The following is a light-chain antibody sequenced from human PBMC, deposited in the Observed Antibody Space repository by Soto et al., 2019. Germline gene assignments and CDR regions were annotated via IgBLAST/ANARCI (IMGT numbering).Light chain of an antibody. J-gene: IGKJ5*01. CDR3: QQYRSLIT. CDR2: GTS. CDR1: QSVSSSS. Sequence: ETVLTQSPGTLSLSPGERATLSYRASQSVSSSSLAWYQQRPGQAPRLLIYGTSSRATGIPDRFSGSGSGTDFTLTINRLEPEDSAVYYCQQYRSLITFGQGTRLENK. V-gene: IGKV3-20*01.